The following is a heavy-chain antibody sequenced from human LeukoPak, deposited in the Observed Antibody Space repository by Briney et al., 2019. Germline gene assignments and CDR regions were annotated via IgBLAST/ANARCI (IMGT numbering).Heavy chain of an antibody. D-gene: IGHD3-10*01. CDR2: IIPIFGTA. J-gene: IGHJ5*02. V-gene: IGHV1-69*05. CDR3: ARGFYGSGSYYNPNWFDP. CDR1: GGTFSSYA. Sequence: SVKVSCXASGGTFSSYAISWVRQAPGQGLEWMGGIIPIFGTANYAQKFQGRVTITTDESTSTAYMELSSLRSEDTAVYYCARGFYGSGSYYNPNWFDPWGQGTLVTVSS.